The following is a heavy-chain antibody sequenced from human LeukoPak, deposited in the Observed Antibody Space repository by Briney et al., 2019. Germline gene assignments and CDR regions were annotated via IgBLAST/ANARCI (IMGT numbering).Heavy chain of an antibody. CDR2: IYYSGST. V-gene: IGHV4-31*03. CDR1: GGSISSGGYY. CDR3: ARETYYHDSSGHFDI. Sequence: PSETLSLTCTVSGGSISSGGYYWSWIRQHPGKGLEWIGYIYYSGSTYYNPSLKSRVTISVDTSKNQFSLKLSSVTAADTAVYYCARETYYHDSSGHFDIWGQGTMVTVSS. J-gene: IGHJ3*02. D-gene: IGHD3-22*01.